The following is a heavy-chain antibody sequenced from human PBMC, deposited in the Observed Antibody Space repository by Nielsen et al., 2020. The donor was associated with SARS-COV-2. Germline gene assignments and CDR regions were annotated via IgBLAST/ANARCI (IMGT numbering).Heavy chain of an antibody. V-gene: IGHV3-33*01. D-gene: IGHD3-9*01. CDR3: ARGYYDILYAFDI. CDR1: GFTFSSYG. J-gene: IGHJ3*02. Sequence: GESLKISCAASGFTFSSYGMHWVRQAPGKGLGWVAVIWYDGSNKYYADSVKGRFTISRDNSKNTLYLQMNSLRAEDTAVYYCARGYYDILYAFDIWGQGTMVTVSS. CDR2: IWYDGSNK.